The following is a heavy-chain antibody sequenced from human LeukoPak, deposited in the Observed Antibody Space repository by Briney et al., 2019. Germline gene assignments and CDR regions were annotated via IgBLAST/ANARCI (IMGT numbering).Heavy chain of an antibody. Sequence: GGSLRLSCAASGFTFSSYAMSWVRQAPGKGLEWVSAISGSGGSTYYADSVQGRFTISRDNSKNTLYLQMNSLRAEDTAVYYCAREGYSNYNGAFDIWGQGTMVTVSP. V-gene: IGHV3-23*01. CDR1: GFTFSSYA. D-gene: IGHD4-11*01. J-gene: IGHJ3*02. CDR2: ISGSGGST. CDR3: AREGYSNYNGAFDI.